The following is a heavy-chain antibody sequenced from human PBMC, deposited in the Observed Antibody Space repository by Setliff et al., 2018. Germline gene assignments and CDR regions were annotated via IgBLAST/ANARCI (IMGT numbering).Heavy chain of an antibody. CDR2: IFYSDTA. CDR1: GGSIGPHY. Sequence: SETLSLTCTVSGGSIGPHYWSWIRQAPGKGLEWIGHIFYSDTAKYNPSLESRAATSVDSSKNQFSLKLRSVTAADTAVYYCARDRSTVIRGVTSFFYYYMDVWGGGTTVTVSS. J-gene: IGHJ6*03. D-gene: IGHD3-10*01. CDR3: ARDRSTVIRGVTSFFYYYMDV. V-gene: IGHV4-59*11.